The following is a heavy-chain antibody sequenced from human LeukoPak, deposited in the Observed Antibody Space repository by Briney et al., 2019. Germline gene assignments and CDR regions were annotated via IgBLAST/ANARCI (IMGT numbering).Heavy chain of an antibody. D-gene: IGHD3-3*01. CDR2: INTKSGRT. CDR1: GYSFTDYY. V-gene: IGHV1-2*02. CDR3: ARADFIDAGPYLIGP. J-gene: IGHJ5*02. Sequence: ASVRVSCKTSGYSFTDYYIHWVRQAPGQGLEWMGWINTKSGRTSSARKFQGRVTMARDPSITTVYMDMAWLTSDDTAIYFCARADFIDAGPYLIGPWGPGTLVTVSS.